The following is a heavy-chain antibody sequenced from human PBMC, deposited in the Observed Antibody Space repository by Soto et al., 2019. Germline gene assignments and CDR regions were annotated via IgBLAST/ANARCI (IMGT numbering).Heavy chain of an antibody. J-gene: IGHJ4*02. CDR3: ARDDYGGRRGSDY. CDR2: IYYSGST. Sequence: QLQLQESGPGLVKPSETLSLTCTVSGGSISSSSYYWGWIRQPPGKGLEWIGSIYYSGSTYYNPSLKSRVTISVDTSKNQFSLKLSSVTAADTAVYYCARDDYGGRRGSDYWGQGTLVTVSS. CDR1: GGSISSSSYY. V-gene: IGHV4-39*01. D-gene: IGHD4-17*01.